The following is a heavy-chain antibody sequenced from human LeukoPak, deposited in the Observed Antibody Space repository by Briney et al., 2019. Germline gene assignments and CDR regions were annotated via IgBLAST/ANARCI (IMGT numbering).Heavy chain of an antibody. Sequence: XXXWIRQPPGXXLEWIGYIYYSGSTNYNPSLKSRVTISVDTSKNQFSLKLSSVTAAATAVYYCARATRGRFDYWGQGTLVTVSS. CDR3: ARATRGRFDY. CDR1: X. J-gene: IGHJ4*02. D-gene: IGHD1-14*01. CDR2: IYYSGST. V-gene: IGHV4-59*01.